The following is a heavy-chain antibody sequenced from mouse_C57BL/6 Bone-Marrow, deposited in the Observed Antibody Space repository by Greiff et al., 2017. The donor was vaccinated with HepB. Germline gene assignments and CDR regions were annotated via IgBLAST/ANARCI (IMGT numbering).Heavy chain of an antibody. CDR2: INPNNGGT. D-gene: IGHD1-1*01. CDR3: ARRGCGSSFYYFDY. V-gene: IGHV1-18*01. J-gene: IGHJ2*01. CDR1: GYTFTDYN. Sequence: VQLQQSGPELVKPGASVKIPCKASGYTFTDYNMDWVKQSHGKSLEWIGDINPNNGGTIYNQKFKGKATLTVDKSSSTAYMELRSLTSEDTAVYYCARRGCGSSFYYFDYWGQGTTLTVSS.